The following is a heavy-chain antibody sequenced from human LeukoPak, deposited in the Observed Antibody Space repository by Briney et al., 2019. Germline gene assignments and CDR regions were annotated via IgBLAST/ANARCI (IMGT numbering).Heavy chain of an antibody. J-gene: IGHJ4*02. Sequence: GGSLRLSCTASGFTFSSYWMSWVRQAPGKGLEWVANIKQDGGEKYYVDSVKGRFTISRDNAKNALYLQMNSLRAEGTAVYYCARLGARQVLDYWGQETLVTVSS. CDR2: IKQDGGEK. V-gene: IGHV3-7*01. CDR1: GFTFSSYW. D-gene: IGHD4-17*01. CDR3: ARLGARQVLDY.